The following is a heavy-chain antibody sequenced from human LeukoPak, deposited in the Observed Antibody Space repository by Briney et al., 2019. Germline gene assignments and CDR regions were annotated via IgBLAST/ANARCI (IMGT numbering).Heavy chain of an antibody. CDR1: GFTFSSYA. CDR2: ISDSGGIT. CDR3: AKASAVRGYYYYGMDV. Sequence: PGGSLRLSCAASGFTFSSYAMNWVRQAPGEGLEWVSGISDSGGITYYADSVKGRFTISRDNSKNTMYLQMNSLRVEDTAVYYCAKASAVRGYYYYGMDVWGQGTTVTVSS. J-gene: IGHJ6*02. D-gene: IGHD3-10*02. V-gene: IGHV3-23*01.